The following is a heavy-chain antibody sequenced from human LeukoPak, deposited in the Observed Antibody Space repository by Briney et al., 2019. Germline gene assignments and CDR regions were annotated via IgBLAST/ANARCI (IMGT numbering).Heavy chain of an antibody. CDR1: GFTFSSYA. Sequence: PGGSLRLSCAASGFTFSSYAMSWVRQAPGKGLEWVSAISGSGGSTYYADSVKGRFTISRDNSKNTLYLQMNSLRAEDTAVYYCAKDSTTVASPFLNYYFDYWGQGTLVTVSS. CDR3: AKDSTTVASPFLNYYFDY. J-gene: IGHJ4*02. V-gene: IGHV3-23*01. D-gene: IGHD5-12*01. CDR2: ISGSGGST.